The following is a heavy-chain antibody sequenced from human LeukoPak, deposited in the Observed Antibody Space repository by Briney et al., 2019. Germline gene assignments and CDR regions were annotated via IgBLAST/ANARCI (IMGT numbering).Heavy chain of an antibody. V-gene: IGHV1-69*13. CDR1: GGTFSSYA. Sequence: GASVKVSCKASGGTFSSYAISWVRQAPGQGLEWMGGIIPIFGTANYAQKFQGRVTITADESTSTAYMELSSLRSEDTAVYYCARDLLAGRPFVSWGQGTMVTVSS. D-gene: IGHD3-10*01. J-gene: IGHJ3*01. CDR2: IIPIFGTA. CDR3: ARDLLAGRPFVS.